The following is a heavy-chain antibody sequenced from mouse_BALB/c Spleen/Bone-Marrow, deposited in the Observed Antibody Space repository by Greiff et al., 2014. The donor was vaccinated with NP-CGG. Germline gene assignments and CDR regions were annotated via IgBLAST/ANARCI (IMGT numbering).Heavy chain of an antibody. J-gene: IGHJ2*01. CDR1: GYAFSAYW. CDR2: IYPGDGDT. V-gene: IGHV1-80*01. D-gene: IGHD1-1*01. Sequence: VQLQQSGAELVRPGSSVKISCKASGYAFSAYWMIWVKQRPGQGLEWIGQIYPGDGDTNYNGKFKGKATLTADKSSSTAYMQLSSLTSGDSAVYFCARSGYGSNYDYWGQGTTLTVSS. CDR3: ARSGYGSNYDY.